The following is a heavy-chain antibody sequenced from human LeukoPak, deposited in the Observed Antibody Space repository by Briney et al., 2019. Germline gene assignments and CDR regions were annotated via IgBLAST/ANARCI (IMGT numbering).Heavy chain of an antibody. CDR1: GGSFSGYY. V-gene: IGHV4-34*01. CDR3: ARGSGYGDYIINY. Sequence: PSEILSLTCAVYGGSFSGYYWSWIRQPPGKGLEWIGEINHSGSTNYNPSLKSRVTISVDTSKNQFSLKLSSVTAADTAVYYCARGSGYGDYIINYWGQGTLVTVSS. CDR2: INHSGST. D-gene: IGHD4-17*01. J-gene: IGHJ4*02.